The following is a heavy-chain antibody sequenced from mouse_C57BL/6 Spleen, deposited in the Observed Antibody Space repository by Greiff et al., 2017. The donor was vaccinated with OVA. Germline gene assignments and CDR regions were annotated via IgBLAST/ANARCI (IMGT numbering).Heavy chain of an antibody. CDR3: ARGGSGVSFAY. CDR1: GFTFSDYG. D-gene: IGHD1-1*01. J-gene: IGHJ3*01. V-gene: IGHV5-17*01. Sequence: EVKLVESGGGLVKPGGSLKLSCAASGFTFSDYGMHWVRQAPEKGLEWVAYISSGSSTIYYADTVKGRFTISRDNAKNTLFLQMTSLRSEDTAMYYCARGGSGVSFAYWGQGTLVTVSA. CDR2: ISSGSSTI.